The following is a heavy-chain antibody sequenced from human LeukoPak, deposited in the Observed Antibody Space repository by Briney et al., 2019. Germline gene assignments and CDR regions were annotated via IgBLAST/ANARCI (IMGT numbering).Heavy chain of an antibody. CDR2: ISGDGDST. Sequence: GGSLRLSCTASGFTFDGYAIHWVRQAPGKGLEWVSLISGDGDSTYYADSVKGRFTISRDNSKNTLYLKMNSLRAEDTAVYYCAKDRSSGWYDYWGQGTLVIVSS. CDR3: AKDRSSGWYDY. J-gene: IGHJ4*02. V-gene: IGHV3-43*02. CDR1: GFTFDGYA. D-gene: IGHD6-19*01.